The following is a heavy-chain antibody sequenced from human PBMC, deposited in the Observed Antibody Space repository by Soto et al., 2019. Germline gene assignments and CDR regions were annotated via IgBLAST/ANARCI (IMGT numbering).Heavy chain of an antibody. CDR1: VGSIIGSY. V-gene: IGHV4-59*01. CDR2: VYYTGST. CDR3: ARSVAVPGAHIDY. D-gene: IGHD6-19*01. Sequence: SETLSLTCSVSVGSIIGSYWRWIRQSPGKGLEWLGYVYYTGSTNYGPSLRSRVSISVDTSKNEFSLRLSSVTAADTAVYFCARSVAVPGAHIDYWGQGTQVTVSS. J-gene: IGHJ4*02.